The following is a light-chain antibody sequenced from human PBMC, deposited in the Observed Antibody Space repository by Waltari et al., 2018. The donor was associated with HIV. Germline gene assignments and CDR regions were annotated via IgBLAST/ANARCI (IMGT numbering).Light chain of an antibody. CDR3: VAWDDSLSGFA. V-gene: IGLV1-47*01. Sequence: QPVLTTPPPAPGTLGKGLTVTCPASNSNVGSKFVYCYQQVPRTAPKQLIYRNDQRRSGVPDRFSASKSGASASLSISGLRSEDEADYYCVAWDDSLSGFAFGTGTKVTVL. CDR1: NSNVGSKF. CDR2: RND. J-gene: IGLJ1*01.